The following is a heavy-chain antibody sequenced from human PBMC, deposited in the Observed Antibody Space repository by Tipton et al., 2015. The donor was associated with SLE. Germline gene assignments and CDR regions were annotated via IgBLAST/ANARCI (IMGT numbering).Heavy chain of an antibody. CDR1: GGSLNSGGFS. CDR3: ARGKSIDYYYYYVDV. V-gene: IGHV4-61*08. J-gene: IGHJ6*03. D-gene: IGHD2/OR15-2a*01. Sequence: TLSLTCAVSGGSLNSGGFSWSWIRQSPGKGLEWIGFIYDSGSTSYNPSLNSRVTISIDRSKGQFSLKLNSVTAADTAVYYCARGKSIDYYYYYVDVWGEGTTVTVSS. CDR2: IYDSGST.